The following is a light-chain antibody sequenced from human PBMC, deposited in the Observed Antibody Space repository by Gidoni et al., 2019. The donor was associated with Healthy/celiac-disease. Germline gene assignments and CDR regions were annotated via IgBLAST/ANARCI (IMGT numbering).Light chain of an antibody. J-gene: IGKJ5*01. V-gene: IGKV3-11*01. CDR1: QSVSSY. Sequence: EIVLTQSPATLSLSPGERATLSCRASQSVSSYLAWYQQTPGQAPRLLIYDASNRATGIPARFSGSGSGTDFTLTISSLEPEYFAVYFCQHRSNWPITFGQGTRLEIK. CDR2: DAS. CDR3: QHRSNWPIT.